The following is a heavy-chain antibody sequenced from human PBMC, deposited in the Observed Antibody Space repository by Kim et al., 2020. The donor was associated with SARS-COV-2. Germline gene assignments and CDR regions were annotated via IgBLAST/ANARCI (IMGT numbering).Heavy chain of an antibody. V-gene: IGHV4-61*01. CDR2: IYYGGTT. J-gene: IGHJ6*02. Sequence: SETLSLTCTVSGGSVSSATYQWTWIRQPPGKGLEWIGHIYYGGTTNYRPSLRSRVTISIDTSKNQISLKLRFVTAADTAVYYCARERRIVPTIHYYGLDVWGQGTTVTVSS. D-gene: IGHD5-12*01. CDR3: ARERRIVPTIHYYGLDV. CDR1: GGSVSSATYQ.